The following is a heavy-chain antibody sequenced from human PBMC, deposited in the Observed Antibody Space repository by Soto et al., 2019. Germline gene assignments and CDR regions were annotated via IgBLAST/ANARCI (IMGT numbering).Heavy chain of an antibody. CDR2: IIPIFGTA. V-gene: IGHV1-69*13. J-gene: IGHJ4*02. CDR3: AREKVSGPYYFDY. CDR1: GGTFSSYA. Sequence: ASVKVSCKASGGTFSSYAISWVRQAPGQGLEWMGGIIPIFGTANYAQKFQGRVTITADESTSTAYMELSSLRSEDTAVYYCAREKVSGPYYFDYWGQGTLVTVS.